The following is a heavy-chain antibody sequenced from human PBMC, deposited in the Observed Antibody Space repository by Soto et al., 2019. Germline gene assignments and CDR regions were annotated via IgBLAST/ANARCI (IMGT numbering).Heavy chain of an antibody. Sequence: EVQLVESGGGLIQPGGSLRLSCAASGFTVSSNYMSWVRQAPGKGLQWVSVIYSGGRTYYADSVKGRFTISRDNSKNTLYLQMNSLGVEDTAVYYCARWSNGFDIWGQGTMVTVSS. J-gene: IGHJ3*02. D-gene: IGHD2-15*01. CDR3: ARWSNGFDI. CDR1: GFTVSSNY. V-gene: IGHV3-53*01. CDR2: IYSGGRT.